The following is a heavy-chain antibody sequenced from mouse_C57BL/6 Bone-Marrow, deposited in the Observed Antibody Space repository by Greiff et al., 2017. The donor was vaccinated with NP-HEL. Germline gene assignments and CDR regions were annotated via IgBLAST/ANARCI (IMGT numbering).Heavy chain of an antibody. Sequence: VQLQQSGPELVKPGASVKISCKASGYSFTDYNMNWVKQSNGKSLEWIGVINPNYGTTSYNQKFKGKATLTVDRSSSTAYMQLNSLTSEDSAVYYCARRGGYYGYDYWYFDVWGTGTTVTVSS. CDR3: ARRGGYYGYDYWYFDV. J-gene: IGHJ1*03. CDR2: INPNYGTT. CDR1: GYSFTDYN. D-gene: IGHD2-2*01. V-gene: IGHV1-39*01.